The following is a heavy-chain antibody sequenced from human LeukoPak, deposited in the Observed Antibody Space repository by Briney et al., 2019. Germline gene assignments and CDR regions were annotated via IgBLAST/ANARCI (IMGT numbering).Heavy chain of an antibody. J-gene: IGHJ6*04. CDR3: AKGEGGSSSWYDFYDYGMDV. CDR1: GFTFNNLA. CDR2: ISIDGAKT. V-gene: IGHV3-30*18. D-gene: IGHD2-2*01. Sequence: GGSLRLSCAASGFTFNNLAMHWVRQAPGKGLEGVAVISIDGAKTYSADSVKGRFTISRDNSKKTLYLKMNTVRAEDTAVYYCAKGEGGSSSWYDFYDYGMDVWGKGTTVTVSS.